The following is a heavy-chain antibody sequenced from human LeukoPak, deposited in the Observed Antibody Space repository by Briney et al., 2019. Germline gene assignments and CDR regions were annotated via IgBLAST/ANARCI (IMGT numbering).Heavy chain of an antibody. CDR1: GYTVTSYY. D-gene: IGHD3-3*01. CDR2: INPSGGST. J-gene: IGHJ4*02. Sequence: ASVKVSCKASGYTVTSYYMHWVRQAPGQGLEWMGIINPSGGSTSYAQKFQGRVTMTRDMSTSTVYMELSSLRSEDTAVYYCARDPFGVVKGGLIWGQGTLVTVSS. V-gene: IGHV1-46*01. CDR3: ARDPFGVVKGGLI.